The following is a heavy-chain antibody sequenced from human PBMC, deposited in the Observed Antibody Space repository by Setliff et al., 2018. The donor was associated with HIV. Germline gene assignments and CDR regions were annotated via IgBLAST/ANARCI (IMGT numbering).Heavy chain of an antibody. CDR1: GFTFNNNG. CDR3: ARDQHGAFDI. V-gene: IGHV3-64*02. Sequence: SLRLSCAASGFTFNNNGMHWVRQAPGKGLEYVSAISSNGGSTYYADSVKGRFTISRDNSKNTLYLQMGSLRAEDMAVYYCARDQHGAFDIWGQGTMVTVSS. J-gene: IGHJ3*02. CDR2: ISSNGGST.